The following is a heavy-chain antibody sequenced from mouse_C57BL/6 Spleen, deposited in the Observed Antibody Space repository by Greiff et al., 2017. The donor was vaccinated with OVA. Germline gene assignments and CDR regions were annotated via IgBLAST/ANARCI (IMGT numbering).Heavy chain of an antibody. CDR1: GYTFTSYG. J-gene: IGHJ4*01. Sequence: QVQLKESGAELARPGASVKLSCKASGYTFTSYGISWVKQRTGQGLEWIGEIYPRSGNTYYNEKFKGKATLTADKSSSTAYMELRSLTSEDSAVYFCARSGWSLRGAMDYWGQGTSVTVSS. CDR2: IYPRSGNT. V-gene: IGHV1-81*01. CDR3: ARSGWSLRGAMDY. D-gene: IGHD1-1*01.